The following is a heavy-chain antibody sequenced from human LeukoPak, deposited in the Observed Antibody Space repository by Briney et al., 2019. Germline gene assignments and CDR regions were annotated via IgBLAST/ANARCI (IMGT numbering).Heavy chain of an antibody. CDR1: GGSISSYY. V-gene: IGHV4-59*08. Sequence: SETLSLTCTVSGGSISSYYWSWIRQPPGKGLEWIGYIYYSGSINYNPSLKSRVTISVDTSKNQFSLKLSSVTAADTAVYYCTGAAAGTGYFDYWGQGTLVTVSS. D-gene: IGHD6-13*01. CDR2: IYYSGSI. CDR3: TGAAAGTGYFDY. J-gene: IGHJ4*02.